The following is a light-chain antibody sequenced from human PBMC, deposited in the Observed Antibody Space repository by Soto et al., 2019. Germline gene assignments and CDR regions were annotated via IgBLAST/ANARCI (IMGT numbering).Light chain of an antibody. J-gene: IGKJ2*01. CDR1: QSITTN. CDR3: QQYNNWPPIYT. Sequence: VLTQSPATLSVSPGERATLSCRASQSITTNLAWYQQKPGQAPRLLIYDASIRATDIPARFSGSGSGTEFTLTIDSLQSEDFGVYYCQQYNNWPPIYTFGQGTRLEI. V-gene: IGKV3D-15*01. CDR2: DAS.